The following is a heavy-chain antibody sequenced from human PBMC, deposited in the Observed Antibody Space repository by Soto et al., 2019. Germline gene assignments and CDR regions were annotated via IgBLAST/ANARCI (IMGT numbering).Heavy chain of an antibody. CDR2: INHSGRT. J-gene: IGHJ6*02. V-gene: IGHV4-34*02. CDR3: ARPQIRGYCTSTSCYTDGMYV. CDR1: GGSLSGYY. Sequence: QVQLQQWGAGLLKPSETLSLTCAVYGGSLSGYYWSWIRQSPGKGLEWIGEINHSGRTNYNPSLKSRVTMSLDTSKNQFSLKLNAVTAADTAVYYCARPQIRGYCTSTSCYTDGMYVWGQGTTVTVSS. D-gene: IGHD2-2*02.